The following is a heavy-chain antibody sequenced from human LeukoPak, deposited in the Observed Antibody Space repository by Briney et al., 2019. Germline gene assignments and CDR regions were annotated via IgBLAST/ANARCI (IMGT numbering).Heavy chain of an antibody. Sequence: SGGSLRLSCAASGFTFSSYAMSWVRQAPGKGLEWVSAISGGGGSTYYADSVKGRFTISRDNSKNTLYLQMNSLRAEDTAVYYCAKGMIVVVPAAIGGDAFDIWGQGTMVTVSS. V-gene: IGHV3-23*01. CDR2: ISGGGGST. J-gene: IGHJ3*02. CDR1: GFTFSSYA. D-gene: IGHD2-2*02. CDR3: AKGMIVVVPAAIGGDAFDI.